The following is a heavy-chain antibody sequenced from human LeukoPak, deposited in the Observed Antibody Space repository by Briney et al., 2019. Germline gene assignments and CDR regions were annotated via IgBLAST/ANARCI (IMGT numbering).Heavy chain of an antibody. Sequence: GESLRLSCAASGFTFSNYAMSWVRQAPGKGLEWVGFIRSKAYGGTTEYAASVKGRFTISRDDSKSIAYLQMNSLKTEDTAVYYCTRTIEDAFDIWGQGTMVTVSS. J-gene: IGHJ3*02. V-gene: IGHV3-49*04. CDR3: TRTIEDAFDI. CDR1: GFTFSNYA. CDR2: IRSKAYGGTT. D-gene: IGHD5-24*01.